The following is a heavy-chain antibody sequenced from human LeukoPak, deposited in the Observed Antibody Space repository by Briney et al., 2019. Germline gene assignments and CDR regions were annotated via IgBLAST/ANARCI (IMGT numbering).Heavy chain of an antibody. J-gene: IGHJ5*02. CDR1: GYTFTGYY. CDR3: ARGGSGSYFSWLDP. CDR2: INPNSGGT. Sequence: ASVKVSCKASGYTFTGYYIHWVRQAPGQGLECMGWINPNSGGTNYAQKFQGRVTMTRDTSNSTAYMELSRLRFDDTAVYYCARGGSGSYFSWLDPWGQGTLVTVSS. V-gene: IGHV1-2*02. D-gene: IGHD3-10*01.